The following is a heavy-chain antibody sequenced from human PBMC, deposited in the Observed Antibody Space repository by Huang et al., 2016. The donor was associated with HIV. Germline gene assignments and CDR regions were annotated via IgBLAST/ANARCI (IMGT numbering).Heavy chain of an antibody. CDR1: GGPFNGFL. CDR3: ARARLLLPFDY. Sequence: QVLLQQWGAGVLKPSETLSLTCGVSGGPFNGFLWRWIRQPPGKGLEWIGEIKYSGNTNYNPSLKSRVTMSVDTSKRQFSLSLKSVTAADTAVYYCARARLLLPFDYWGQGALVAVSS. CDR2: IKYSGNT. V-gene: IGHV4-34*02. J-gene: IGHJ4*02. D-gene: IGHD2-15*01.